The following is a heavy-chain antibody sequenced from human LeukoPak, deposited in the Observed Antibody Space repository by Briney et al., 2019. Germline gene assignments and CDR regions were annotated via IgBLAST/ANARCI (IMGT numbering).Heavy chain of an antibody. CDR3: ARAETPAVAGYYFDY. Sequence: GASVKVSCKTSGYTFTDYYMHWVRQAPAQGLEWMGWINPNSGGTNYTQKFQGRGTMTRNTSISTAYMELSSLRSEDTAVYYCARAETPAVAGYYFDYWGQGTLVTVSS. V-gene: IGHV1-2*02. CDR2: INPNSGGT. D-gene: IGHD6-19*01. CDR1: GYTFTDYY. J-gene: IGHJ4*02.